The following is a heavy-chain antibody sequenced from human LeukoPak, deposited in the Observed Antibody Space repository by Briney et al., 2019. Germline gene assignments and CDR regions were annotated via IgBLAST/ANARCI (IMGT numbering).Heavy chain of an antibody. CDR1: GGSISSSGYS. Sequence: SETLSLTCAVSGGSISSSGYSWSWIRQPPGKGLEWIGYIYHSGSTYYNPSLKSRVTISVDRSKNQFSLKLSSVTAADTAVYYCAGGGDKIDYWGQGTLVTVSS. CDR3: AGGGDKIDY. J-gene: IGHJ4*02. CDR2: IYHSGST. V-gene: IGHV4-30-2*01. D-gene: IGHD4-23*01.